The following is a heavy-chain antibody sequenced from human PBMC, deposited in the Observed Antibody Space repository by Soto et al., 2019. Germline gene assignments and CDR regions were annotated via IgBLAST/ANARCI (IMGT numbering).Heavy chain of an antibody. J-gene: IGHJ6*02. D-gene: IGHD6-13*01. CDR2: IYYSGST. V-gene: IGHV4-59*01. Sequence: PSETLSLTCTVSGGSIRSYYWSWIRQPPGKGLEWIGYIYYSGSTNYNPSLKSRVTISVDTSKNQFSLKLSSVTAADTAVYYCARLGIAAAGTSIEDYYYYGMDVWGQGTTVTVSS. CDR1: GGSIRSYY. CDR3: ARLGIAAAGTSIEDYYYYGMDV.